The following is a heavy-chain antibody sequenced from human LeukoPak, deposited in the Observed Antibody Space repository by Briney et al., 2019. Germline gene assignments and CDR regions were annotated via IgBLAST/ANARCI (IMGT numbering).Heavy chain of an antibody. Sequence: SETLSLTCAVYGGSLSGYYWSWIRQPPGKGLEWIGEINHSGSTNYNPSLKSRVTISVDTSKNQFSLKLSSVTAADTAVYYCARGPGYRSWSWFDPWGQGTLVTVSS. D-gene: IGHD3-16*02. V-gene: IGHV4-34*01. J-gene: IGHJ5*02. CDR2: INHSGST. CDR3: ARGPGYRSWSWFDP. CDR1: GGSLSGYY.